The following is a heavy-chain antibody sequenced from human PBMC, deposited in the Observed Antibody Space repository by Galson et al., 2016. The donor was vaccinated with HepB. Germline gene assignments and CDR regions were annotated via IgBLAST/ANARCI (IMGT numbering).Heavy chain of an antibody. J-gene: IGHJ4*02. CDR3: ARAEVRVRGIIMSPFFDI. D-gene: IGHD3-10*01. CDR1: GGSVNNDNYY. CDR2: VHNSGTT. Sequence: SETLSLTCSVSGGSVNNDNYYWTWIRQPPGKGLEWIGYVHNSGTTDYKPSLRGRITISVDTSKNQFSLKLGSVTAADTAVYFCARAEVRVRGIIMSPFFDIWGLGILVTVSS. V-gene: IGHV4-61*01.